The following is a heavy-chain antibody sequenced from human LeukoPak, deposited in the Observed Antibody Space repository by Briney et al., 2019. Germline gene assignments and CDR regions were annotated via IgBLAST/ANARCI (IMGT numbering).Heavy chain of an antibody. CDR1: GYTFTGYY. V-gene: IGHV1-2*02. D-gene: IGHD3-22*01. CDR3: AREDTTYYHDTSGYAYGAFDI. Sequence: ASVKVSCKASGYTFTGYYMHWVRQAPGQGLEWMGWINPNSGGTNYAQKYQGRVTMTTDTSISTGYMELRRLRSDDTAVYYCAREDTTYYHDTSGYAYGAFDIWGQGTMVTVSS. J-gene: IGHJ3*02. CDR2: INPNSGGT.